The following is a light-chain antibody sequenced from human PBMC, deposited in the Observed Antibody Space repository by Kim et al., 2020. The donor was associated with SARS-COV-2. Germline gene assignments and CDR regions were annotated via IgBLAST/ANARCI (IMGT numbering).Light chain of an antibody. J-gene: IGLJ3*02. CDR1: VAFTVGAVC. Sequence: LGVAFTVGAVCVRWNHQKPGNPPRDLRYDHSDANKGQGCGVASRFSGANEAAANAGILRISGLQPEDEADYYCGKWHSNSKTPRVVGGWTQLTVL. V-gene: IGLV5-52*01. CDR3: GKWHSNSKTPRV. CDR2: DHSDANK.